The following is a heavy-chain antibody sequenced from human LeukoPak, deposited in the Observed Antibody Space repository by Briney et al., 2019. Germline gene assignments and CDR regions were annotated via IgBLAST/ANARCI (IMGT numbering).Heavy chain of an antibody. CDR1: GFTFSSYG. V-gene: IGHV3-33*01. CDR2: IWYDGCNK. Sequence: PGGSLRLSCAASGFTFSSYGMHWVRQAPGKGLEWVAVIWYDGCNKYYADSVKGRFTISRDNSKNTLYLQMNSLRAEDTAVYYCARGMAPTTFHYYYYYGMDVWGQGTTVTVSS. D-gene: IGHD2/OR15-2a*01. J-gene: IGHJ6*02. CDR3: ARGMAPTTFHYYYYYGMDV.